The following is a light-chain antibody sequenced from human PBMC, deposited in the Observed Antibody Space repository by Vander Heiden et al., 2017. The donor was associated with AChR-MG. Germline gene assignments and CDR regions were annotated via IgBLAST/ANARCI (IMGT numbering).Light chain of an antibody. CDR2: SSN. CDR3: AACNDSLNGGV. J-gene: IGLJ3*02. CDR1: STNSGRNT. Sequence: QSVLTQLPSASATPRQRVTMFSCGSSTNSGRNTVNCYQQLPGTAPKLLNYSSNQRPAGVPDRFSGSKSGAAASPASSGLQSEDEADYCWAACNDSLNGGVFGGGTKLTVL. V-gene: IGLV1-44*01.